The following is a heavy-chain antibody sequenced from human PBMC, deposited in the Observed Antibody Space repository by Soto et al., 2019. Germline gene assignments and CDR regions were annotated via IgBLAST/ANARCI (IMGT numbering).Heavy chain of an antibody. J-gene: IGHJ4*02. CDR3: ARIAFGGVISQDPGFHFDY. CDR2: IYYSGST. D-gene: IGHD3-16*02. CDR1: GGSISSSSYY. Sequence: QLQLQESGPGLVKPSETLSLTCTVSGGSISSSSYYWGWIRQPPGKGLEWIGSIYYSGSTYYNPSLKSRVTISVDTSKNQFSLKLSSVTAADTAVYYCARIAFGGVISQDPGFHFDYWGQGTLVTVSS. V-gene: IGHV4-39*01.